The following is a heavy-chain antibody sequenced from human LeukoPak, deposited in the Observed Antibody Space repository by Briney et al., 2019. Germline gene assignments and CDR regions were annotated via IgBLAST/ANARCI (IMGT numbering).Heavy chain of an antibody. J-gene: IGHJ4*02. CDR1: GFTFSDYY. D-gene: IGHD3-16*01. CDR2: ISSSGSTI. V-gene: IGHV3-11*01. Sequence: PGGSLRLSCAASGFTFSDYYMSWIRQAPGKGLEWVSYISSSGSTIYYADSVKGRFTISRDNAKNSLYLQMNSLRAEDTAVYYCARASSVLSWAFDYWGQGTLVTVSS. CDR3: ARASSVLSWAFDY.